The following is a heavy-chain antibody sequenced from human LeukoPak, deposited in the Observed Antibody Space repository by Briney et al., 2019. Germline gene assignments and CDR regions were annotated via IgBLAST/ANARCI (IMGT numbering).Heavy chain of an antibody. CDR2: ITGCGATT. D-gene: IGHD1-26*01. Sequence: PGGSLRLSCAASGFTFSTFGMSWVRRAPGKGPEWVSGITGCGATTYYADSVKGRFTISRDNSQNTLYLQMNTLRAEDTAVYYCAKVVSGFHFDCWGQGTLVTVSS. CDR3: AKVVSGFHFDC. CDR1: GFTFSTFG. J-gene: IGHJ4*02. V-gene: IGHV3-23*01.